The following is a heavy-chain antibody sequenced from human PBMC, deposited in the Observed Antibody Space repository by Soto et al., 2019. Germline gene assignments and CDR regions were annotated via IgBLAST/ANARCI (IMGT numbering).Heavy chain of an antibody. D-gene: IGHD3-22*01. CDR1: GGTFSSYA. V-gene: IGHV1-69*13. CDR3: ARGSGDSSGYFPYYYYGMDV. Sequence: SVKVSCKASGGTFSSYAISWVRQAPGQGLEWMGGTIPIFGTANYAQKFQGRVTITADESTSTAYMELSSLRSEDTAVYYCARGSGDSSGYFPYYYYGMDVWGQGTTVTVSS. J-gene: IGHJ6*02. CDR2: TIPIFGTA.